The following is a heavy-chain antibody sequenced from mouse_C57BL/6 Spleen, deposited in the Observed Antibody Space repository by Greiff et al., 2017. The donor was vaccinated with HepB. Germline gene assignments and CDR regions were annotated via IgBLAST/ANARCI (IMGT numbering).Heavy chain of an antibody. CDR2: ISYDGSN. Sequence: DVHLVESGPGLVKPSQSLSLTCSVTGYSITSGYYWNWIRQFPGNKLEWMGYISYDGSNNYNPSLKNRISITRDTSKNQFFLKLNSVTTEDTATYYCAREYDYPISPMDYWGQGTSVTVSS. CDR3: AREYDYPISPMDY. CDR1: GYSITSGYY. J-gene: IGHJ4*01. V-gene: IGHV3-6*01. D-gene: IGHD2-4*01.